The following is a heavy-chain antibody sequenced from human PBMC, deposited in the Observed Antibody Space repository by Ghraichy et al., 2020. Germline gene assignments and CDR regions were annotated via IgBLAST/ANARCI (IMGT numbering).Heavy chain of an antibody. CDR1: GFTFSSYA. CDR2: ISGSGGST. J-gene: IGHJ4*02. V-gene: IGHV3-23*01. Sequence: GKSLNISCAASGFTFSSYAMSWVRQAPGKGLEWVSAISGSGGSTYYADSVKGRFTISRDNSKNTLYLQMNSLRAEDTAVYYCAKAAFWSGSHWGQGTLVTVSS. D-gene: IGHD3-3*01. CDR3: AKAAFWSGSH.